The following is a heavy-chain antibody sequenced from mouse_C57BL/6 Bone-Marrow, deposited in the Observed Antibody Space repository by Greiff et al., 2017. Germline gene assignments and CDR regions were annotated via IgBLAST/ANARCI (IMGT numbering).Heavy chain of an antibody. D-gene: IGHD2-4*01. CDR2: IDPENGDT. V-gene: IGHV14-4*01. J-gene: IGHJ4*01. CDR3: TTGDYDDYAMDY. CDR1: GFNIKDDY. Sequence: VQLQQPGAELVRPGASVKLSCTASGFNIKDDYMHWVKQRPEQGLEWIGWIDPENGDTEYASKFQGKATITADTSSNTAYLQLSSLTSEDTAVYYCTTGDYDDYAMDYWGQGTSVTVSS.